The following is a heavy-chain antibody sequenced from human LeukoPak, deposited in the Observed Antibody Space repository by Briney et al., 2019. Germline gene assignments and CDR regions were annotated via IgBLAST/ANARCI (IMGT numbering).Heavy chain of an antibody. CDR2: ISSTSNYI. D-gene: IGHD6-13*01. CDR1: GFTFSSYS. J-gene: IGHJ1*01. Sequence: GGSLRLSCAASGFTFSSYSMNWVRQAPGKGLEWVSSISSTSNYIYYADSVKGRFTVSRDNAKNSLYLQMNSLRAEDTAVYYCATPAAGPRAEYSQHWGQGTLVTVSP. V-gene: IGHV3-21*01. CDR3: ATPAAGPRAEYSQH.